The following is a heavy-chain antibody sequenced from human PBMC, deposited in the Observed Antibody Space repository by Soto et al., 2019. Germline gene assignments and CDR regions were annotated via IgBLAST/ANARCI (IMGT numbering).Heavy chain of an antibody. CDR2: VNLNTGGT. CDR3: ARDPSSFLGRVYGMDV. CDR1: GYSFTGHY. V-gene: IGHV1-2*02. Sequence: QVQHVQSGAEVEKPGDSVKVSCKASGYSFTGHYMHWVRRAPGRGLEWMGWVNLNTGGTDYAQEFQGRVTMTTATSIRTVYLEVTGLKFDDTAIYYCARDPSSFLGRVYGMDVWGQGPAVTVSS. J-gene: IGHJ6*02.